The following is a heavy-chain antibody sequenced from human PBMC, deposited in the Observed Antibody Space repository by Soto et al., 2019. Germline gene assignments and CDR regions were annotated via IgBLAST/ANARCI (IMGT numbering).Heavy chain of an antibody. V-gene: IGHV1-18*01. CDR3: ARARSPVVVVAATEYNWFDP. J-gene: IGHJ5*02. D-gene: IGHD2-15*01. CDR1: GYTFTSYG. Sequence: ASVKVSCKASGYTFTSYGISWVRQAPGQGLEWMGWISAYNGNTNYAQKLQGRVTMTTDTSRSTAYMELRSLRSDDTAVYYCARARSPVVVVAATEYNWFDPWGQGTLVTVSS. CDR2: ISAYNGNT.